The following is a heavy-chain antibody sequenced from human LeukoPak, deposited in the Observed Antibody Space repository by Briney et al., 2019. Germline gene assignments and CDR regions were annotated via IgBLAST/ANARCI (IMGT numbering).Heavy chain of an antibody. CDR1: GFTFDAFG. Sequence: PVGSLRLSCASPGFTFDAFGMTWVRQAPGEGVGRVSVIRGDAGSTGYADSVKGRFTISRDNANNSLYLQMNSLRVEDTALYYCARVWAWGSGNYFDNWGQGTLVTVSS. CDR2: IRGDAGST. V-gene: IGHV3-20*04. D-gene: IGHD7-27*01. J-gene: IGHJ4*02. CDR3: ARVWAWGSGNYFDN.